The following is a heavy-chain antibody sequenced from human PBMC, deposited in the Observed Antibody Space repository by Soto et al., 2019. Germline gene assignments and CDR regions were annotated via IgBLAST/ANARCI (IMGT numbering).Heavy chain of an antibody. D-gene: IGHD6-19*01. CDR3: ARDLSGGDAFDI. J-gene: IGHJ3*02. CDR1: GFTFSTYS. CDR2: ISSSSSTV. V-gene: IGHV3-48*02. Sequence: GGFLRLSCAAPGFTFSTYSMNWVRQAPGEGLEWVSYISSSSSTVYYADSVKGRFTISRDNAKNSLYLQMNSLRDEDTAVYYCARDLSGGDAFDIWGQGTMVTV.